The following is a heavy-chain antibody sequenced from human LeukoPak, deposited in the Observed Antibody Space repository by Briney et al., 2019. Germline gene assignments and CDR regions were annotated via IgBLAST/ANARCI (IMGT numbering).Heavy chain of an antibody. CDR3: AKEIAAAGIPDAFDI. D-gene: IGHD6-13*01. Sequence: GRSLRLSCAASGFTFSSYGMHWVRQAPGKGLEWVAVISYDGSNKYYADSVKGRFTISRDNSKNTLYLQMNSLRAEDTAVYYCAKEIAAAGIPDAFDIWGQGTMVTVSS. V-gene: IGHV3-30*18. CDR1: GFTFSSYG. CDR2: ISYDGSNK. J-gene: IGHJ3*02.